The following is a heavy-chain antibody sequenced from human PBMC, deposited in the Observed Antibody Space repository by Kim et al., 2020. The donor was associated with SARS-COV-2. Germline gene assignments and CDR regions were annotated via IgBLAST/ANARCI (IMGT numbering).Heavy chain of an antibody. J-gene: IGHJ5*02. V-gene: IGHV3-49*03. CDR3: TRDSAAITMVRGVIIPILSHNWFDP. CDR1: GFTFGDYA. Sequence: GGSLRLSCTASGFTFGDYAMSWFRQAPGKGLEWVGFIRSKAYGGTTEYAASVKGRFTISRDDSKSIAYLQMNSLKTEDTAVYYCTRDSAAITMVRGVIIPILSHNWFDPWGQGTLVTVSS. D-gene: IGHD3-10*01. CDR2: IRSKAYGGTT.